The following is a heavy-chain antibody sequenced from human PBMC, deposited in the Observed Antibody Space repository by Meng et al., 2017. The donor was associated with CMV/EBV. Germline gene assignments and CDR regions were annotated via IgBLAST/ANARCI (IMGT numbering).Heavy chain of an antibody. J-gene: IGHJ6*02. V-gene: IGHV1-69*05. CDR2: IIPIFGTA. Sequence: SVKVSCKASGGTFSSYAISWVRQAPGQGLEWMGGIIPIFGTANYAQKFQGRVTITTDESTSTAYMELSSLRSEDTAVYCCARVNSGSFGYYYYGMDVWGQGTTVTVSS. D-gene: IGHD6-6*01. CDR1: GGTFSSYA. CDR3: ARVNSGSFGYYYYGMDV.